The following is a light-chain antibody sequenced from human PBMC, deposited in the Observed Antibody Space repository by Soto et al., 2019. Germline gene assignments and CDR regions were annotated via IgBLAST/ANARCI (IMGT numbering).Light chain of an antibody. Sequence: IRLTQSPSSLSASVGDRVTISCRASQGIANFLAWYQQKPGKAPKLLIYGASTFQSGVPSRFSGSGSGTDFTLTISSLQPEDFATYYCQQHNSFPFPFGPGTKVDIK. CDR3: QQHNSFPFP. J-gene: IGKJ3*01. V-gene: IGKV1-9*01. CDR2: GAS. CDR1: QGIANF.